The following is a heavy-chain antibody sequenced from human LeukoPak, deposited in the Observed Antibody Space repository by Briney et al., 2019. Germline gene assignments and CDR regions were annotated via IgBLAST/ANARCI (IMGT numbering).Heavy chain of an antibody. Sequence: GGSLRLSCAASGFTFSNYWMHWVRQAPGKGLVWVSRITSDGSSTSYADSVKGRFTISRDNAKNTLYLQMNSLRAEDTAMYYCARDYAVGSPRDLWGKGHLVTVSS. D-gene: IGHD2-2*01. CDR3: ARDYAVGSPRDL. V-gene: IGHV3-74*01. CDR2: ITSDGSST. J-gene: IGHJ1*01. CDR1: GFTFSNYW.